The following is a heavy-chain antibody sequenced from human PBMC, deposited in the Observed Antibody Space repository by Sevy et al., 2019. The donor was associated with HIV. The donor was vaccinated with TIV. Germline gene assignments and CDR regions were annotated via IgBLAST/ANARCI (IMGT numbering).Heavy chain of an antibody. J-gene: IGHJ4*02. D-gene: IGHD5-12*01. CDR1: GASITTNY. Sequence: SETLSLTCIVSGASITTNYWSWIRQPAGKGLELIGRIYNRGNTDYNTNYNPSLESRVSMSIDTSNNQFSLNLSSVTVADTAVYYCARAVFSTSGTYYFDYWGQGTLVTVSS. CDR2: IYNRGNTDYNT. V-gene: IGHV4-4*07. CDR3: ARAVFSTSGTYYFDY.